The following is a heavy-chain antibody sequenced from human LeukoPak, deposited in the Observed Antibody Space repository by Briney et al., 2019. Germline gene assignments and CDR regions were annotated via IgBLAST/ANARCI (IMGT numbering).Heavy chain of an antibody. J-gene: IGHJ4*02. V-gene: IGHV1-69*05. CDR3: ASATGYCSSTSCYDEFWQQLGTGYFDY. CDR1: GGIFSSYT. Sequence: SVKVSCKASGGIFSSYTITWVRQVPGQGLEWMGRIIPIFGTANYAQKFQGRVTITTDESTSTAYMELSSLRSEDTAVYYCASATGYCSSTSCYDEFWQQLGTGYFDYWGQGTLVTVSS. D-gene: IGHD2-2*01. CDR2: IIPIFGTA.